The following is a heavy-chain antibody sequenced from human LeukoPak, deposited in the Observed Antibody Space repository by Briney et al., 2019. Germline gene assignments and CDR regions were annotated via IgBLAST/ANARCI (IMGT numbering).Heavy chain of an antibody. J-gene: IGHJ4*02. CDR1: GFTFSSYE. CDR3: ARVLGIVGG. CDR2: ISSSGTSM. D-gene: IGHD1-26*01. V-gene: IGHV3-48*03. Sequence: PGGSLRLSCAASGFTFSSYEMNWVRQAPGKGLEWVSYISSSGTSMYYADSVKGRFTISRDNAKNSLYLQMSSLGAEDTAVYYCARVLGIVGGWGQGTLVTVSS.